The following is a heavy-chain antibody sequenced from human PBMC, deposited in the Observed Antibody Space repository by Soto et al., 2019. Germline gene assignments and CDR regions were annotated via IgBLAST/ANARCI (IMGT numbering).Heavy chain of an antibody. D-gene: IGHD3-9*01. CDR3: AKDHWLPKTFYYYYMDV. CDR2: ISGSGGST. V-gene: IGHV3-23*01. J-gene: IGHJ6*03. CDR1: GFTFSSCA. Sequence: GGSLRLSCAASGFTFSSCAMSWVRQAPGKGLEWVSAISGSGGSTYYADSVKGRFTISRDDSKNTLYLQMNSLRAEDTAVYYCAKDHWLPKTFYYYYMDVWGKGTTVTVSS.